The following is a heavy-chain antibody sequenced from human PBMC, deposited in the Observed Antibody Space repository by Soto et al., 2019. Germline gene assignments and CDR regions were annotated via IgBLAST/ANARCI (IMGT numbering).Heavy chain of an antibody. Sequence: GESLKISCRTSGYKFTSSWIAWVRQMPGKGLEWMGIIFPSDSDTRYSPSFQGQVTISADRSTSTVFLQWASLKASDTAVYFCARKDKSGYLNWFDPWGQGTLVTVSS. J-gene: IGHJ5*02. CDR2: IFPSDSDT. D-gene: IGHD3-22*01. CDR3: ARKDKSGYLNWFDP. CDR1: GYKFTSSW. V-gene: IGHV5-51*01.